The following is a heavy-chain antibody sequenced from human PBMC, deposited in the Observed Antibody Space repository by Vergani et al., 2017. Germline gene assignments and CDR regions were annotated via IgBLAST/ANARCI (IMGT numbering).Heavy chain of an antibody. V-gene: IGHV4-61*02. Sequence: QVQLQESGPGLVKPSQTLSLTCTVSGASINNDFYYWHWIRQPAGKGLEWIGRIYVSGITDYNSSLQSRVSMSVDTSKNQFSLTLTSVTAADTAVYYCARDNKQLRPRAFVLLGQGTMVAVS. J-gene: IGHJ3*01. CDR3: ARDNKQLRPRAFVL. CDR2: IYVSGIT. D-gene: IGHD4-23*01. CDR1: GASINNDFYY.